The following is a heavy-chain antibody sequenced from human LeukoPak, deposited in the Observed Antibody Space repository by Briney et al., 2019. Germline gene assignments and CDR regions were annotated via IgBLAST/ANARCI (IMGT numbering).Heavy chain of an antibody. D-gene: IGHD1-26*01. Sequence: VASVKVSYKASGYTYTAYHIYWVRQAPGQGLEWMGWINPNSGGTSYAQRFQGRVTMTRDTSIWTAYMELSSLTSDATAVYYCATMGATCFDNWGQGTLVTVSS. V-gene: IGHV1-2*02. J-gene: IGHJ4*02. CDR2: INPNSGGT. CDR3: ATMGATCFDN. CDR1: GYTYTAYH.